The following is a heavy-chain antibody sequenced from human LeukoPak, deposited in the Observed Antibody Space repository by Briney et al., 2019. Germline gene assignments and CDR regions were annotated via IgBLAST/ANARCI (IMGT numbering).Heavy chain of an antibody. J-gene: IGHJ4*02. CDR2: ISSSSYI. CDR1: GFTFSSYS. V-gene: IGHV3-21*01. Sequence: GGSLRLSCAASGFTFSSYSMNWVRQAPGKGLEWVSSISSSSYIYYADSVKGRFTISRDNAKNSLYLQMNSLRAEDTAVYYCARGVGYCSGGSCYLDYWGQGTLVTVSS. CDR3: ARGVGYCSGGSCYLDY. D-gene: IGHD2-15*01.